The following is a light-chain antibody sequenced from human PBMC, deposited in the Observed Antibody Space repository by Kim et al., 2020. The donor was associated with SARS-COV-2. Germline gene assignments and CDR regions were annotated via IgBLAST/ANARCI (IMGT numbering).Light chain of an antibody. J-gene: IGKJ1*01. Sequence: GSPGERATLSGRASQSVSRNLAWYQQKPGQAPRLLIYGASTRATGVPAMFSGSGSGTEFTLTISSLQSEDFAIYYCQQYNSWPQTFGQGTKVDIK. CDR3: QQYNSWPQT. CDR2: GAS. V-gene: IGKV3-15*01. CDR1: QSVSRN.